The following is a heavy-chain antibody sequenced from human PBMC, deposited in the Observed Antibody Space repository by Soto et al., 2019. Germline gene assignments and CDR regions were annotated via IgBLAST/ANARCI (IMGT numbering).Heavy chain of an antibody. CDR3: ARGVAGPLHWFDP. J-gene: IGHJ5*02. D-gene: IGHD6-19*01. CDR2: INAGNGNT. V-gene: IGHV1-3*01. CDR1: GYTFTSYA. Sequence: ASVKVSCKASGYTFTSYAMHWVRQAPGQRLEWMGWINAGNGNTKYSQKLQGRVAITRDTSASTAYMELSSLRSEDTAVYYCARGVAGPLHWFDPWGQGTLVTVSS.